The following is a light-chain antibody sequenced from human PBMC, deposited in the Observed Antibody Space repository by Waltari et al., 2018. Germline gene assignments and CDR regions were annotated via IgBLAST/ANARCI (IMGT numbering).Light chain of an antibody. CDR1: QSVGDF. Sequence: EIVLTQSPVTLSLSPGEGATLSCKTSQSVGDFLAWYQQRPGQAPMLLIYDASLRAAGIPARFSGSGSGTDFTLTISSLESEDSAVYFCQQRNSWPLTFGPGTTV. J-gene: IGKJ3*01. CDR3: QQRNSWPLT. V-gene: IGKV3-11*01. CDR2: DAS.